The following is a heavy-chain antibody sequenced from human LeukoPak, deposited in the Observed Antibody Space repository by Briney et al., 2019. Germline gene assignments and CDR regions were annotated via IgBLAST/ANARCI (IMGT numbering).Heavy chain of an antibody. J-gene: IGHJ4*02. CDR3: TTLTEAVAGTFGY. Sequence: GGSLRLSCAASGFTFSTYDMNWVRQAPGKGLEWVSSISGSRFYIYYADSVKGRFTISRDNAKDSLYLQMNSLKTEDTAVYYCTTLTEAVAGTFGYWGQGTLVTVSS. CDR2: ISGSRFYI. V-gene: IGHV3-21*03. D-gene: IGHD6-19*01. CDR1: GFTFSTYD.